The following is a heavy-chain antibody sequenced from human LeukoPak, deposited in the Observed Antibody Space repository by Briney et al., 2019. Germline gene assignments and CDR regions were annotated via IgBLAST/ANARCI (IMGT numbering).Heavy chain of an antibody. Sequence: GGALRLSCAGSGFTFSRDWRRWGGQAPGEGGGGGANIKQDGSEKFYVDSLKGPFTIFRDNAKNSLYLQMNSLRADDTAVYYCARERVAPYYFYAMYVWVQGTTVTVSS. CDR2: IKQDGSEK. CDR1: GFTFSRDW. J-gene: IGHJ6*02. CDR3: ARERVAPYYFYAMYV. V-gene: IGHV3-7*01.